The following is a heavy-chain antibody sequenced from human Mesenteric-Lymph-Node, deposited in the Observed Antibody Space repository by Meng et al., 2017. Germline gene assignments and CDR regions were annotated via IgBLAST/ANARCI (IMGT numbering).Heavy chain of an antibody. D-gene: IGHD5-24*01. CDR1: GFTVSSNY. CDR2: ISGSGGST. Sequence: GESLKISCAASGFTVSSNYMSWVRQAPGKGLEWVSAISGSGGSTYYADSVKGRFTISRDNSKNTLYLQMNSLRAEDTAVYFCAKSRDGYNYFDYWGQGTLVTVSS. J-gene: IGHJ4*02. CDR3: AKSRDGYNYFDY. V-gene: IGHV3-23*01.